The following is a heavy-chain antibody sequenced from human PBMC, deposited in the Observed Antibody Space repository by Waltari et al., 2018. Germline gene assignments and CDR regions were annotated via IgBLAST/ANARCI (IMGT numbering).Heavy chain of an antibody. V-gene: IGHV4-34*01. CDR1: GGSFSGYY. D-gene: IGHD5-12*01. J-gene: IGHJ5*02. Sequence: QVQLQQWGAGLLKPSETLSLTCAVYGGSFSGYYWSWIRQPPGKGLEWIGEINHSGSTNYHPSLKGRVTISVDTSKNQFSLKLSSVTAADTAVYYCARGVRSRRNSGYDGGWFDPWGQGTLVTASS. CDR3: ARGVRSRRNSGYDGGWFDP. CDR2: INHSGST.